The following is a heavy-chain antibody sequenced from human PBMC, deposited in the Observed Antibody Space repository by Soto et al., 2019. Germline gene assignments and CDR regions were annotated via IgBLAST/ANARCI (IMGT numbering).Heavy chain of an antibody. J-gene: IGHJ4*02. Sequence: GGSLRLSCAASGFTFDTYSLNWVRQAPGRGLEWVSYISSTGYTIYYADSVKGRFTISRDNAENSLYLQMNSLRDEDTALYYCAREVTGGWYADFWGQGTLVTVSS. V-gene: IGHV3-48*02. CDR3: AREVTGGWYADF. CDR1: GFTFDTYS. D-gene: IGHD6-19*01. CDR2: ISSTGYTI.